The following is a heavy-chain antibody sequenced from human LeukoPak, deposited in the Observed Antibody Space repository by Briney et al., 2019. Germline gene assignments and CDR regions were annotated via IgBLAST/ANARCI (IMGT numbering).Heavy chain of an antibody. CDR3: TKDGSNWQTSAVYLPGDY. V-gene: IGHV3-30*02. D-gene: IGHD6-13*01. CDR2: IYYHGSNQ. CDR1: EFTFSNYG. J-gene: IGHJ4*02. Sequence: GGPLRLSCEAPEFTFSNYGMHGVRKPPGRGRKGLPFIYYHGSNQYYIDSVKGRFTISRDNSKNTLYLQMNSLRAEDTAVYYCTKDGSNWQTSAVYLPGDYWGQGTLVSVSS.